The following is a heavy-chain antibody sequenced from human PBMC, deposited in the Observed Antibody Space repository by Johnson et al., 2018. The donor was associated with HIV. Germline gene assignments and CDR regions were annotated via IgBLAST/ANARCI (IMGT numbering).Heavy chain of an antibody. CDR1: GFTFSSYA. V-gene: IGHV3-30*04. D-gene: IGHD1-26*01. CDR3: ARDPVIFRSGSYYGDRAFDI. CDR2: ISYDGSNK. J-gene: IGHJ3*02. Sequence: QVQLVESGGGVVQPGRSLRLSCAASGFTFSSYAMHWVRQAPGKGLEWVAVISYDGSNKYYADSVKGRFTISRDNSKDTRYLQMNSLRAEDTAVYYCARDPVIFRSGSYYGDRAFDIWGQGTMVTVSS.